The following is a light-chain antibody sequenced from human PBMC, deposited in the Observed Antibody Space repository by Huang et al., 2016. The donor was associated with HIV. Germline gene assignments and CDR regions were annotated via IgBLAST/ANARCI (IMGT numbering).Light chain of an antibody. J-gene: IGKJ3*01. CDR3: VQDYNYPFT. Sequence: AIQMTQSPSSLSASVGDGVTISCRASQDVRNGVPWYQQKPGKAPKLLIFGASSLQSGVTSRFSGSGSGTDFTLTISSLQPDDFATYYCVQDYNYPFTFGPGTKVDIK. CDR1: QDVRNG. CDR2: GAS. V-gene: IGKV1-6*01.